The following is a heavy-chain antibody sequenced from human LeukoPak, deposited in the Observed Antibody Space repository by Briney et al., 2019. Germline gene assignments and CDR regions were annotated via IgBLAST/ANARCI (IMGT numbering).Heavy chain of an antibody. J-gene: IGHJ6*03. CDR3: ARVFYSSSSLSYYYYYMDV. CDR2: IYHSGST. D-gene: IGHD6-6*01. CDR1: GGSISSYY. V-gene: IGHV4-59*01. Sequence: SETLSLTCTVSGGSISSYYWSWIRQPPGKGLEWIGYIYHSGSTNYNPSLKSRVTISVDTSKNQFSLKLSSVTAADTAVYYCARVFYSSSSLSYYYYYMDVWGKGTTVTVSS.